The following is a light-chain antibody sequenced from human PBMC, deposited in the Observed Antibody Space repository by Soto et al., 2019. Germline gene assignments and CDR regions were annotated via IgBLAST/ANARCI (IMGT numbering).Light chain of an antibody. V-gene: IGLV2-23*02. CDR2: EVN. J-gene: IGLJ3*02. CDR1: SSDVGSYDR. Sequence: QSALTQPASVSGSPGQSIAISCTGNSSDVGSYDRVSWYQHHPGKAPTLMIYEVNKRPSGVSDRFSGSKSGNTASLTISGLQAEDEADYYCCSSVGSPNWVFGGGIK. CDR3: CSSVGSPNWV.